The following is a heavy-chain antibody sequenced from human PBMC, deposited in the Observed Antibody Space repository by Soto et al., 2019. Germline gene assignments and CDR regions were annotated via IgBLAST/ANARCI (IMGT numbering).Heavy chain of an antibody. V-gene: IGHV3-30-3*01. J-gene: IGHJ4*02. CDR2: ISYDGSNK. Sequence: GGSLRLSCAASGFTFSSYAMHWVRQAPGKGLEWVAVISYDGSNKYYADSVKGRFTISRDNSKNTLYLQMNSLRAEDTAVYYCARGRGGYSGYLDYWGQGTLVTVSS. D-gene: IGHD5-12*01. CDR3: ARGRGGYSGYLDY. CDR1: GFTFSSYA.